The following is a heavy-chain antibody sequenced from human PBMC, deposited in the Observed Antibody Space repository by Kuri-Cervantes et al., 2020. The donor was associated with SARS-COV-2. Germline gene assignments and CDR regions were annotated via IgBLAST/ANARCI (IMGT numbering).Heavy chain of an antibody. J-gene: IGHJ6*03. D-gene: IGHD4-23*01. CDR3: AKTVGPHYYYYMDV. V-gene: IGHV3-9*03. Sequence: SLKISCAASGFTFDDYAIHWVRQAPGKGLEWVSGISWNSGSIGYADSVKGRFTISRDNAKNSLYLQMNSLRAEDMALYYCAKTVGPHYYYYMDVWGKGTTVTVSS. CDR2: ISWNSGSI. CDR1: GFTFDDYA.